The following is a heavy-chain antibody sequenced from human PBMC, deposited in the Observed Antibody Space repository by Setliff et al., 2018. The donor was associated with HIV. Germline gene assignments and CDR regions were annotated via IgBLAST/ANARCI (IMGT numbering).Heavy chain of an antibody. J-gene: IGHJ2*01. Sequence: PGGSLRLSCAASGFTFSGYAMSWVRQAPGKGLEWVSGVSGSGGSTYYADSVKGRFTISRDNSKNTRYLQMNSLRGDDTAVYYCAKDRTRDIVGGVMDDLWGRGTLVTVSS. D-gene: IGHD2-15*01. CDR1: GFTFSGYA. CDR2: VSGSGGST. CDR3: AKDRTRDIVGGVMDDL. V-gene: IGHV3-23*01.